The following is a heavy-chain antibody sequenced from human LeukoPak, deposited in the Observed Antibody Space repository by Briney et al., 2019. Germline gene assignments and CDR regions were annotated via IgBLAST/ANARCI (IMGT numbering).Heavy chain of an antibody. J-gene: IGHJ4*02. Sequence: GGSLRLSCAASGFTFSTYGMHWVRQAPGKGLEWVAVIWYDGSNKYYADSVKGRFTISRDNSKNTLYLQMNSLRAEDTAVYYCARGTYYYDSSGPAAFDYWGQGPLVTVSS. CDR1: GFTFSTYG. CDR3: ARGTYYYDSSGPAAFDY. CDR2: IWYDGSNK. V-gene: IGHV3-33*01. D-gene: IGHD3-22*01.